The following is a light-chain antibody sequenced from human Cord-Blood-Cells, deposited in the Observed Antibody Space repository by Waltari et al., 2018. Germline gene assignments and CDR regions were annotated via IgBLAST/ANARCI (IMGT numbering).Light chain of an antibody. CDR1: HSVSSSY. CDR2: GAS. Sequence: EIVLTQSPGTLSLSPGERATLPCRASHSVSSSYLAWYQQKPGQAPRLLIYGASSRATGIPDRFSGSGSGTDFTLTISRLEPEDFAVYYCQQYGSSPWTFGQGTKVEIK. CDR3: QQYGSSPWT. J-gene: IGKJ1*01. V-gene: IGKV3-20*01.